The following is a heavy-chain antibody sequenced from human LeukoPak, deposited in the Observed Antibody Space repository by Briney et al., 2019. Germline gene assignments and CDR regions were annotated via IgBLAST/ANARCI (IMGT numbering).Heavy chain of an antibody. Sequence: GGSLRLSCSASGFTFSSYGMHWVRQAPGKGLEWVAVISYDGSNKYYADSVKGRFTISRDNSKNTLYLQMNSLRAEDTAVYYCAKDFSYVQLERGYYYYGMDVWGQGTTVTVSS. CDR2: ISYDGSNK. V-gene: IGHV3-30*18. D-gene: IGHD1-1*01. CDR1: GFTFSSYG. CDR3: AKDFSYVQLERGYYYYGMDV. J-gene: IGHJ6*02.